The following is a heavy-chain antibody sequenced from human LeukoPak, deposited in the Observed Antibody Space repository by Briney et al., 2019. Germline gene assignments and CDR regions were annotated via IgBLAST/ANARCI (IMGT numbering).Heavy chain of an antibody. D-gene: IGHD3-10*01. CDR2: INHSGST. J-gene: IGHJ5*02. CDR3: ARGSPYYYGSGNWFDP. CDR1: GGSFSGYY. Sequence: PSETLSLTCAVYGGSFSGYYWSWIRQPPGKGLEWIGEINHSGSTNYNPSLKSRVTISVDTSKNQFSLKLGSVTAADTAVYYCARGSPYYYGSGNWFDPWGQGTLVTVSS. V-gene: IGHV4-34*01.